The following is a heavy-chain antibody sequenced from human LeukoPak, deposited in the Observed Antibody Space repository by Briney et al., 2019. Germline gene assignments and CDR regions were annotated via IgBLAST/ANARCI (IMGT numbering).Heavy chain of an antibody. CDR3: TKERGGGGRRINLMVGGYGP. CDR2: ISYHGRDK. V-gene: IGHV3-30*04. J-gene: IGHJ5*02. Sequence: SGRSLRLSCAGSGFTFSGFAMHWVRQAPGKGLEWVAAISYHGRDKYYADAVSGRFTISRDNSKNTLHLEMNSLRTDDTAVYYCTKERGGGGRRINLMVGGYGPWGQGTQVTVSS. D-gene: IGHD3-22*01. CDR1: GFTFSGFA.